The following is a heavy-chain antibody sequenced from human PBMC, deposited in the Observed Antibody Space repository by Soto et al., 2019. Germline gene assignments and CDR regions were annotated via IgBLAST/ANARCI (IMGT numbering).Heavy chain of an antibody. D-gene: IGHD3-3*01. Sequence: GGSLRLSCAASGFTFSSYAMSWVRQAPGKGLEWVSTITGSGGTTYYADSVKGRFTISRDNSKSTLYLQMNSLRAEDTAVYYCAKMGGFDFWSGFFFVDYWGQGTLVTVSS. CDR2: ITGSGGTT. J-gene: IGHJ4*02. V-gene: IGHV3-23*01. CDR3: AKMGGFDFWSGFFFVDY. CDR1: GFTFSSYA.